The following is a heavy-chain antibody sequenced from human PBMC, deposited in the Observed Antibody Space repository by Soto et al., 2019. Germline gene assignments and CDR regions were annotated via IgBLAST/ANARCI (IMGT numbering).Heavy chain of an antibody. CDR1: GFTFSNHW. V-gene: IGHV3-74*01. CDR2: IKTDGSTT. D-gene: IGHD1-1*01. CDR3: ARTWKGVDY. Sequence: EVQLVESGGGLVQPGESLRLSCEASGFTFSNHWMHWVRQAPGKGPVWVARIKTDGSTTNYADYVKGRFTVSRDNAKNTLFLQMNSLRVEDTAVYYCARTWKGVDYWGQGTLVTVSS. J-gene: IGHJ4*02.